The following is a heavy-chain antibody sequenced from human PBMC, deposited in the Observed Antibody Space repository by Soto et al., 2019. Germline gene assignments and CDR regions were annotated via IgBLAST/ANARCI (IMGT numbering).Heavy chain of an antibody. D-gene: IGHD1-26*01. V-gene: IGHV3-23*01. CDR1: GFTFSSHG. J-gene: IGHJ6*02. CDR2: ISSSGGST. Sequence: EVQLLESGGGLVQPGGSLRLSCAASGFTFSSHGMSWVRQAPGKGLEWVSAISSSGGSTYYADSVKGRFTISRDNSKNTLYLQMNSLRAEDTAVYYCATGSGSYYYYGMDVWGQGTTVTVSS. CDR3: ATGSGSYYYYGMDV.